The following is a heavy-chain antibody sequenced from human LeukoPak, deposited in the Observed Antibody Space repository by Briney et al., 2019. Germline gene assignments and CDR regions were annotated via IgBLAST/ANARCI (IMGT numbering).Heavy chain of an antibody. Sequence: RGSLRLSCAASGFTFSNFPMHWVRQAPGKGLEWVALVSYDGSNKYYADSVKGQFTISRDNSKNTLYLQMNSLRAEDTAVYYCARDLFGSSWYDYWGQGALVTDSS. D-gene: IGHD6-13*01. CDR3: ARDLFGSSWYDY. CDR1: GFTFSNFP. J-gene: IGHJ4*02. CDR2: VSYDGSNK. V-gene: IGHV3-30-3*01.